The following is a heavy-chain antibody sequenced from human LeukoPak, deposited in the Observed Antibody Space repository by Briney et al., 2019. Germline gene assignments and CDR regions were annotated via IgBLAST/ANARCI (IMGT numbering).Heavy chain of an antibody. CDR2: INRSGST. D-gene: IGHD4-23*01. CDR3: ARRRYGGNSGFLTG. J-gene: IGHJ4*02. Sequence: SETLSLTCAVYGRSFSGYYWSWIRQPSGKGLEWSGEINRSGSTNYNPSLKSRVTISVDTSKNQFSLKLSSVTAADTAVYYCARRRYGGNSGFLTGWGQGALVTVCS. V-gene: IGHV4-34*01. CDR1: GRSFSGYY.